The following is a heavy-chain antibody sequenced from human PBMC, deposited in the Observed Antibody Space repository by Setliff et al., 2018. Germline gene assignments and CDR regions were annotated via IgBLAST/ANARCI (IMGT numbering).Heavy chain of an antibody. V-gene: IGHV4-34*01. J-gene: IGHJ3*02. CDR3: ARGRMRGSCSGPSCTYDPFDI. D-gene: IGHD2-2*01. CDR2: IYHRGSS. Sequence: SETLSLTCAVYGDSFSDYYWSWIRQPPGKGLEWIGSIYHRGSSYYNPSLRSRVTISVDTSKNQFSLILRSVTAADTAVYYCARGRMRGSCSGPSCTYDPFDIWGQGTPVTVSS. CDR1: GDSFSDYY.